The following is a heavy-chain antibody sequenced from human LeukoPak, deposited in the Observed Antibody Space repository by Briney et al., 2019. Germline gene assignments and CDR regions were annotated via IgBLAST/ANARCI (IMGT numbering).Heavy chain of an antibody. CDR2: INPSGGST. CDR1: GYIFTSYG. Sequence: ASVKVSCKASGYIFTSYGISWVRQAPGQGLEWMGIINPSGGSTSCAQKFQGRVTMTRDMSTSTVYMELSSLRSEDTAVYYCARGQWELLRSRPLVKEFDYWGQGTLVTVSS. D-gene: IGHD1-26*01. CDR3: ARGQWELLRSRPLVKEFDY. V-gene: IGHV1-46*01. J-gene: IGHJ4*02.